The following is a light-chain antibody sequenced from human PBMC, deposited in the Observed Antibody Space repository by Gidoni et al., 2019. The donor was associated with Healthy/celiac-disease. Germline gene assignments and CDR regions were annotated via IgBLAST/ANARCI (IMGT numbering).Light chain of an antibody. Sequence: ETVLTQSPATLSLSPGERATLSCRTSQSVSIYLAWYQQKPGQAPRHLIYDASNRATGIPARFSGSGSGTDFTLTISSLEPEDFAVYYCQQRSNWRVTFGGGTKVEIK. J-gene: IGKJ4*01. CDR1: QSVSIY. CDR2: DAS. V-gene: IGKV3-11*01. CDR3: QQRSNWRVT.